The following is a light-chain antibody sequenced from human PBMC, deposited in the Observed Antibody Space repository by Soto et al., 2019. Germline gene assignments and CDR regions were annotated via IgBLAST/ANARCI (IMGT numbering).Light chain of an antibody. Sequence: EIVMTQSPATLSLSPGERATLSCRASQSVSSNLAWYQQKPGHAPRLLIYGASTRATGITARFSGSGSVTEFTLTISSLQSEDFAVYYCEQYRHWPHYTGGQGTKVEIK. CDR3: EQYRHWPHYT. CDR1: QSVSSN. J-gene: IGKJ2*01. V-gene: IGKV3-15*01. CDR2: GAS.